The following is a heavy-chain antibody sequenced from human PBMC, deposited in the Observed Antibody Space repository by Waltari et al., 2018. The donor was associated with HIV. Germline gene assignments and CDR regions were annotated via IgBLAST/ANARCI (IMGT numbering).Heavy chain of an antibody. V-gene: IGHV3-21*04. CDR3: VRDDPGYVPIDY. J-gene: IGHJ4*02. Sequence: LVQSGGGEAQEGGSLLLSCSGSGFDFSRFSLNWVCQTPRRGLEWVASLRRDTYEANYLASVRGRFTISRDNAKSSAFLEMTGLRVEDTATYYCVRDDPGYVPIDYWGQGSQVIVS. CDR2: LRRDTYEA. CDR1: GFDFSRFS. D-gene: IGHD3-10*02.